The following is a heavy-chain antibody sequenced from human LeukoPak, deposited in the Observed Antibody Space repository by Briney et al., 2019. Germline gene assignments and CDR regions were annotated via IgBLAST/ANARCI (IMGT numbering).Heavy chain of an antibody. V-gene: IGHV4-59*01. J-gene: IGHJ4*02. CDR3: ARSGERSSGWYVYYFDY. CDR1: GGSISSYY. CDR2: IYYSGST. D-gene: IGHD6-19*01. Sequence: SETLSLTCTVSGGSISSYYWSWIRQPPGKGLEWIGYIYYSGSTNYNPSLKSRVTISVDTSKNQFSLKLSSVTAADTAVYYCARSGERSSGWYVYYFDYWGQGTLVTVSS.